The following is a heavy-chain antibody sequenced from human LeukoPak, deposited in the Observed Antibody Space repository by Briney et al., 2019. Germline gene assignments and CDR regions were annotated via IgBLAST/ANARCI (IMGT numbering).Heavy chain of an antibody. CDR3: ARGADGVSSNSRGWFDP. D-gene: IGHD2-15*01. J-gene: IGHJ5*02. CDR2: ISTSSSYI. CDR1: GFTFSSYS. Sequence: GRSLRLSCTASGFTFSSYSMNWVRQAPGKGLEWVSSISTSSSYIYYADSVKGRFTISRDNARNSLYLQMNTLRAEDTAVYSCARGADGVSSNSRGWFDPWGQGTLVTVSS. V-gene: IGHV3-21*01.